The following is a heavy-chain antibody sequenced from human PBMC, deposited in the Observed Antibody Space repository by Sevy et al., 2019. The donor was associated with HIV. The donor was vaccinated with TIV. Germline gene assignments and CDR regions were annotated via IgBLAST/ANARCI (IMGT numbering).Heavy chain of an antibody. CDR2: IYTSGST. Sequence: SETLSLTCTVSGGSISSYYWSWIRQPAGKGLEWIWRIYTSGSTNYNPSLKSRVTMSVDTSRNQFSLKLSSVTAADTAVYYCARGSPVVPAAMLYYYYYGMDVWGQGTTVTVSS. D-gene: IGHD2-2*01. CDR3: ARGSPVVPAAMLYYYYYGMDV. J-gene: IGHJ6*02. V-gene: IGHV4-4*07. CDR1: GGSISSYY.